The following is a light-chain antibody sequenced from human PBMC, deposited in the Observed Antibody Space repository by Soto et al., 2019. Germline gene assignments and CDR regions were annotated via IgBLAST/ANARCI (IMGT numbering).Light chain of an antibody. CDR2: KAS. Sequence: DIHLSQSPSTLSASPGDRATLTCRASQSISGWLAWYQQKPGKAPRLLIYKASTLEGGVPARFSGSGSGTEFTLTISRLQSDDFAAYYCQQYKSYAWTFGQGTKVDIK. V-gene: IGKV1-5*03. J-gene: IGKJ1*01. CDR1: QSISGW. CDR3: QQYKSYAWT.